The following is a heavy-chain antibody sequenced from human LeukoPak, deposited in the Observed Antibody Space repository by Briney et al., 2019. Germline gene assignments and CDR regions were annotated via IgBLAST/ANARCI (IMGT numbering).Heavy chain of an antibody. CDR3: ARAPNNYYGSGSYYIDY. Sequence: ASVKVSCKASGYTFTSYAMHWVRQAPGQRLEWMGWINAGNGNTKYSQKFQGRVTITRDTSASTAYMELSSLRSEDTAVYYCARAPNNYYGSGSYYIDYWGQGTLVTVSS. J-gene: IGHJ4*02. D-gene: IGHD3-10*01. CDR2: INAGNGNT. V-gene: IGHV1-3*01. CDR1: GYTFTSYA.